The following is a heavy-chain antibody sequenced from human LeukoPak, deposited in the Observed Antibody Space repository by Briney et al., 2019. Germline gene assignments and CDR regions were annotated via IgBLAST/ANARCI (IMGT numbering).Heavy chain of an antibody. CDR1: GFTLSSYS. CDR2: ISSSSSYI. J-gene: IGHJ4*02. D-gene: IGHD2-15*01. Sequence: GGSLRLSCAASGFTLSSYSMNWVRQAPGKGLEWVSSISSSSSYIYYADSVKGRFTISRDNAKNSLYLQMNSLRAEDTAVYFCAREDGYCSGGNCYSYFDSWGQGTLVTVSA. V-gene: IGHV3-21*06. CDR3: AREDGYCSGGNCYSYFDS.